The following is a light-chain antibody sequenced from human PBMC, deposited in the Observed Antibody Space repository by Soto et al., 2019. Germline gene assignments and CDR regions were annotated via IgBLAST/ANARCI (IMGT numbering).Light chain of an antibody. CDR1: QNINSY. J-gene: IGKJ4*01. Sequence: DIQMTQSPSSLSASVGDRVTITCRASQNINSYLNWYQQKPGKAPRLLIYAASSLQSGVPSRFSGSGSGADFTLTISSLQPEDFATYYCHQSHSIPRTLGGGTKVDSK. V-gene: IGKV1-39*01. CDR2: AAS. CDR3: HQSHSIPRT.